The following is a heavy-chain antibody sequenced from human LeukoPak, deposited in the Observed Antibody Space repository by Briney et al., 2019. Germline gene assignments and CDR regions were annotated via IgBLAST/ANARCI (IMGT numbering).Heavy chain of an antibody. D-gene: IGHD6-19*01. Sequence: ASVKVSCKASGYTFTGYYMHWVRQAPGQGLEWMGRINPNSGSTNYAQKFQGRVTMTRDTSISTAYMELSRLRSDDTAVYYCARERDRSSGRIFDYWGQGTLVTVSS. CDR3: ARERDRSSGRIFDY. J-gene: IGHJ4*02. V-gene: IGHV1-2*06. CDR2: INPNSGST. CDR1: GYTFTGYY.